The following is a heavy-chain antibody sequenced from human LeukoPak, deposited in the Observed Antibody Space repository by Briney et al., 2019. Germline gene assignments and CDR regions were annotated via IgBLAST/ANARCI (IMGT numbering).Heavy chain of an antibody. CDR2: IWYDGSNK. J-gene: IGHJ4*02. D-gene: IGHD3-22*01. CDR3: ARGRIVIAPHDY. CDR1: GFTFSSYG. Sequence: GGSLRLSCAAFGFTFSSYGMHWVRQAPGKGLEWVAVIWYDGSNKYYADSVKGRFTISRDNSKNTLYLQMNSLRAEDTAVYYCARGRIVIAPHDYWGQGTLVTVSS. V-gene: IGHV3-33*01.